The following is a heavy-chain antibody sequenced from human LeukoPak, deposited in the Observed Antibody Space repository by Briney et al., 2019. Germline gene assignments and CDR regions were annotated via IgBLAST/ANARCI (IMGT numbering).Heavy chain of an antibody. CDR1: GGSISSYY. J-gene: IGHJ4*02. V-gene: IGHV4-59*01. CDR2: IYYSGST. Sequence: SSETLSLTCTVSGGSISSYYWTWIRQPPGKGLEWIGYIYYSGSTNYNPSLKSRVTISVDTSKNQFSLKLSSVTAADTAVYYCARGYTYGSWGGYFDYWGQGTLVTVSS. CDR3: ARGYTYGSWGGYFDY. D-gene: IGHD5-18*01.